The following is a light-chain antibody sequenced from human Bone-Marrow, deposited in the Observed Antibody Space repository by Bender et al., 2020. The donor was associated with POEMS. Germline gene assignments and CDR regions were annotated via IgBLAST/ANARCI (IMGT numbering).Light chain of an antibody. CDR3: AAWDNSLKGV. Sequence: QSALTQPASVSGSPGQSITISCTGTSSDVGGYNFVSWFQQHPGKPPKLVLFEVTARASGVSNRFSGSKSGTSASLVISGLQSVDEADYYCAAWDNSLKGVFGGGTKLTVL. CDR2: EVT. CDR1: SSDVGGYNF. V-gene: IGLV2-14*01. J-gene: IGLJ2*01.